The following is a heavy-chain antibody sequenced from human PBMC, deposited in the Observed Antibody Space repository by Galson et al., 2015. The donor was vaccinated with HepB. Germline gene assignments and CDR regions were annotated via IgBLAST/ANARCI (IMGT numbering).Heavy chain of an antibody. CDR1: GGTFSSYA. J-gene: IGHJ6*02. CDR2: IIPIFGTA. CDR3: ARDLSIAAAGTPSSYYYGMDV. Sequence: SVEVSCKASGGTFSSYAISWVRQAPGQGLEWMGGIIPIFGTANYAQKFQGRVTITADESTSTAYMELSSLRSEDTAVYYCARDLSIAAAGTPSSYYYGMDVWGQGTTVTVSS. D-gene: IGHD6-13*01. V-gene: IGHV1-69*13.